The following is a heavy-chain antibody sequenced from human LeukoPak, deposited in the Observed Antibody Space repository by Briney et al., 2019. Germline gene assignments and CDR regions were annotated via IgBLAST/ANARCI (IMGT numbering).Heavy chain of an antibody. J-gene: IGHJ5*02. CDR3: ARLAAAGTGDNWFDP. CDR2: IDPSDSYT. V-gene: IGHV5-10-1*01. Sequence: GESLRISCKGSGYSFTSYWLSWVRQMPGKGLEWMGRIDPSDSYTNYSPSFQGHVTISADKSISTAYLQWSSLKASDTAMYYCARLAAAGTGDNWFDPWGQGTLVTVSS. CDR1: GYSFTSYW. D-gene: IGHD6-13*01.